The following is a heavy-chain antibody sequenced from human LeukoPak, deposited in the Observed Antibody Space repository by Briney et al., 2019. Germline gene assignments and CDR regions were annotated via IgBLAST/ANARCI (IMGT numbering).Heavy chain of an antibody. J-gene: IGHJ4*02. V-gene: IGHV4-59*01. CDR2: IYYRGCT. CDR1: GGSLSSYY. CDR3: ARDGGGKSRPFDY. D-gene: IGHD4-23*01. Sequence: PSETLSLTCTVSGGSLSSYYWSWVRQPPGKGLEWIGNIYYRGCTNYNPSLKSRVTLSVQTSQNQFSLEVHPVTAADTAVYYCARDGGGKSRPFDYWGQGTPVTVSS.